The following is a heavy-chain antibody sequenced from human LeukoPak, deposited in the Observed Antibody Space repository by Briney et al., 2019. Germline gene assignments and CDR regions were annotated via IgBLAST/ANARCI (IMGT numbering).Heavy chain of an antibody. CDR2: IHSSGNT. J-gene: IGHJ4*02. CDR1: GGSINSGDYY. CDR3: ARVYGSGSALEY. D-gene: IGHD3-10*01. Sequence: SETLSLTCTVSGGSINSGDYYWNWIRQHLEKGLEWIGYIHSSGNTYYNPPLKSRVTISRDTSKNQFSLKLSSVTAADTAVYYCARVYGSGSALEYWGQGTLVTVSS. V-gene: IGHV4-30-4*01.